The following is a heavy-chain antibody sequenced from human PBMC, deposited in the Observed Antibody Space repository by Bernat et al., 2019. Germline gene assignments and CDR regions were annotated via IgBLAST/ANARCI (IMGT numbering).Heavy chain of an antibody. CDR1: GFTFSSYG. V-gene: IGHV3-30*18. Sequence: QVQLVESGGGVVQPGRSLRLSCAASGFTFSSYGMHWVRQAPGKGLEWVAVISYDGSNKYYADSVKGRFTISRDNSKNTLYLQMNSLRAEDTAVYYCVKDHGGKTGAFDYWGQGTLVTVSS. CDR2: ISYDGSNK. J-gene: IGHJ4*02. CDR3: VKDHGGKTGAFDY. D-gene: IGHD1-1*01.